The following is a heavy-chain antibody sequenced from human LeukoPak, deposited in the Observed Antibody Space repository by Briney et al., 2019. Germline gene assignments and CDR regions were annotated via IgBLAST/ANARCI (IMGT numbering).Heavy chain of an antibody. CDR3: ARVSGCSGGICTSLKY. V-gene: IGHV3-30*04. Sequence: GRSLRLSCAASGFTFSSYEMHWVRQAPGKGLECVTLISYDGTNKYYADSVKSRFTVSRDNSNNTVFLQMHSLIAEDTAVYYCARVSGCSGGICTSLKYWGQGTLVTVSS. CDR1: GFTFSSYE. CDR2: ISYDGTNK. D-gene: IGHD2-15*01. J-gene: IGHJ4*02.